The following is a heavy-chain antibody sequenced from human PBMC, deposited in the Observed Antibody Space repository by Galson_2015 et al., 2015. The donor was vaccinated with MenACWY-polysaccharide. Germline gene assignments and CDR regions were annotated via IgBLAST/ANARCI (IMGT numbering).Heavy chain of an antibody. J-gene: IGHJ6*02. CDR3: ARGHYGLDV. V-gene: IGHV3-11*01. CDR2: ISKGGDSI. CDR1: GFSLGAWY. Sequence: SLSLSCAASGFSLGAWYMSWLRQAPGKGLEWLSYISKGGDSIYYGDSVKGRFAISRDNAKNSLYLQLNSLEVEDTAIYYCARGHYGLDVWGQGTTVTVSS.